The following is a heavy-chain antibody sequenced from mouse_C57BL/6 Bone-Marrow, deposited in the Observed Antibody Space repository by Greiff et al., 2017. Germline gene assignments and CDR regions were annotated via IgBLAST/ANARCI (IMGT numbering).Heavy chain of an antibody. Sequence: EVKLQESGGGLVKPGGSLKLSCAASGFTFSSYAMSWVRQTPEKRLEWVATISDGGSYTNYPDNVKGRFTISRDNAKNNLYLQMSHLKAEDTAIYYCERDDGSSPGFAYWGQGTLVTVSA. CDR2: ISDGGSYT. CDR1: GFTFSSYA. CDR3: ERDDGSSPGFAY. D-gene: IGHD1-1*01. V-gene: IGHV5-4*01. J-gene: IGHJ3*01.